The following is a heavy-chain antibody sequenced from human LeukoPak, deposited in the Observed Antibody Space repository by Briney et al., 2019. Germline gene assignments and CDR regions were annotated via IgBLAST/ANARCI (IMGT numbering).Heavy chain of an antibody. J-gene: IGHJ6*02. CDR2: ISSSSSYI. D-gene: IGHD5-18*01. CDR1: GFTFSSYS. CDR3: VREGLQDYYYGMDV. Sequence: GGSLRLSCAASGFTFSSYSMNWVRQAPGKGLEWVSSISSSSSYIYYADSVKGRFTVSRDNARNSLYLQMNSLRAEDTAVYYCVREGLQDYYYGMDVWGQGTTVTVSS. V-gene: IGHV3-21*01.